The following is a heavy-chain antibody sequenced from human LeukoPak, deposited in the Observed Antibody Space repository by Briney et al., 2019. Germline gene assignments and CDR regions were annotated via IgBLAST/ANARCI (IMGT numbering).Heavy chain of an antibody. J-gene: IGHJ4*02. Sequence: KPSETLSLTCAVYGGSFSGYYWSWIRQPPGKGLECIGEINHSGRTNYNPSLKSRVTISVDTSKNQFSLKLSSVTAADTAVYYCARGGIGYCSSTSCYTRSYYFDYWGQGTLVTVSS. CDR3: ARGGIGYCSSTSCYTRSYYFDY. V-gene: IGHV4-34*01. CDR2: INHSGRT. D-gene: IGHD2-2*02. CDR1: GGSFSGYY.